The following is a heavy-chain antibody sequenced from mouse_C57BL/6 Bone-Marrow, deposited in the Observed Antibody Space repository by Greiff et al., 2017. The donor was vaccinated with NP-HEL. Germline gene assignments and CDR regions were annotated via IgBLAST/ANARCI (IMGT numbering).Heavy chain of an antibody. Sequence: QVQLQQPGAELVKPGASVKWEGKEEGERGKREGRKGGKKRKGKGRVWIGMIHPNSGSTNYNEKFKSKATLTVDKSSSTAYMQLSSLTSEDSAVYYCAPYYWFAYWGQGTLVTVSA. CDR1: GERGKREG. J-gene: IGHJ3*01. CDR2: IHPNSGST. V-gene: IGHV1-64*01. CDR3: APYYWFAY. D-gene: IGHD2-10*01.